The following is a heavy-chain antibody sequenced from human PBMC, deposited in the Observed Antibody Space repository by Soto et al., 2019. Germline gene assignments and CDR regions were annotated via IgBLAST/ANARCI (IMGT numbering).Heavy chain of an antibody. D-gene: IGHD1-26*01. CDR3: AHTVARGPYWETFNY. V-gene: IGHV1-46*01. CDR1: GYSFTGHY. J-gene: IGHJ4*01. Sequence: ASGKVSCKAIGYSFTGHYMHWVRQAPGQGLEWMGTIFPGGTNVAYAQKFQGRVTITKDSTRNQVVLTMTNMDPLDTAIYYCAHTVARGPYWETFNYWGHGNLVTVSS. CDR2: IFPGGTNV.